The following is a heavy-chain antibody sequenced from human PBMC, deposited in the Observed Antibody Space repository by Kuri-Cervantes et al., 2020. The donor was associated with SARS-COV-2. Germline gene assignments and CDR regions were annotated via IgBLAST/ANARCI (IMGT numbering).Heavy chain of an antibody. Sequence: GESLKISCATSGFTFDEYGMSWVRQAPGKGLEWVSGINWNGGSTGYADSVKGRFTISRDNAKNSLYLQMNSLRAEDTALYHCARGALWIAAPGRSWYFDLWGRGTLVTVSS. V-gene: IGHV3-20*01. D-gene: IGHD6-13*01. CDR2: INWNGGST. CDR1: GFTFDEYG. CDR3: ARGALWIAAPGRSWYFDL. J-gene: IGHJ2*01.